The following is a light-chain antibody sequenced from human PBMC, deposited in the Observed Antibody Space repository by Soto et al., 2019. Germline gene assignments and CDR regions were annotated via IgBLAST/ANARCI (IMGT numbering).Light chain of an antibody. CDR2: GAS. J-gene: IGKJ1*01. Sequence: EIVLTQSPGTLSLSPGEGATLSCRASQTISSNSLAWFQQKPGQAPRLLIYGASNGATGIPDRFSGGGSGTNFTLTIRRLEPEDFAVYYCHQYGSTPPWTFGRGTQVEIK. CDR1: QTISSNS. V-gene: IGKV3-20*01. CDR3: HQYGSTPPWT.